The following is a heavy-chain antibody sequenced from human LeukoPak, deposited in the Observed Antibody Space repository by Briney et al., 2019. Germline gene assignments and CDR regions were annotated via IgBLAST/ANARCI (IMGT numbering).Heavy chain of an antibody. Sequence: ASVKVSCKASGYTFTSYGISWVRQAPGQGLEWMGWISAYNGNTNYAQKLQGRVTMTTDTSTSTAYMELRSLRSDDTAVYYCARCPPEGSSYYYYYYMDVWGKGTTVTVSS. CDR3: ARCPPEGSSYYYYYYMDV. CDR1: GYTFTSYG. V-gene: IGHV1-18*01. CDR2: ISAYNGNT. J-gene: IGHJ6*03.